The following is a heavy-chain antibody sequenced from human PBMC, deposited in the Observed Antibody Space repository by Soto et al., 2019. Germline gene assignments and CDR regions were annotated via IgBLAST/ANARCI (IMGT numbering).Heavy chain of an antibody. V-gene: IGHV1-69*13. J-gene: IGHJ6*02. Sequence: GASVKVSCRAPEGTFSSFAISWVRQAPGKGLEWMGGIIPIFGTANYAQKFQGRVTITADESTSTAYMELSSLRSEDTAVYYCAIPYYSNPFYYYYGMDVWGQGTTVTVSS. CDR2: IIPIFGTA. D-gene: IGHD4-4*01. CDR3: AIPYYSNPFYYYYGMDV. CDR1: EGTFSSFA.